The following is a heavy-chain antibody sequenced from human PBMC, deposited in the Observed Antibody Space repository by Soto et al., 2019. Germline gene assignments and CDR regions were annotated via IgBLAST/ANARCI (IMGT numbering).Heavy chain of an antibody. D-gene: IGHD6-13*01. J-gene: IGHJ5*02. CDR3: ATGIATGHLGP. Sequence: AASVEASCKASGYTFTRYTMNWVRQAPGQRVEWMGWINPDNGNTKSSQKFQDRVIITRDTSASTAYMDLSSLRSEDTAVYYSATGIATGHLGPWHQEPLVTVSS. CDR1: GYTFTRYT. CDR2: INPDNGNT. V-gene: IGHV1-3*01.